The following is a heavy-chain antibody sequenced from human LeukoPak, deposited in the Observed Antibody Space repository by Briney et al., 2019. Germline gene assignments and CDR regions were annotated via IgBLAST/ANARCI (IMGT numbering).Heavy chain of an antibody. Sequence: SETLSLTYTVSGGSISSGDYYWSWIRQPPGKGLEWIGYIYYSGSTYYNPSLKSRVIISVDTSKNQFSLKLSSVTAADTAVYYCAREGQSSGSLDFDYWGQGTLVTGSS. J-gene: IGHJ4*02. V-gene: IGHV4-30-4*08. CDR1: GGSISSGDYY. CDR3: AREGQSSGSLDFDY. CDR2: IYYSGST. D-gene: IGHD1-26*01.